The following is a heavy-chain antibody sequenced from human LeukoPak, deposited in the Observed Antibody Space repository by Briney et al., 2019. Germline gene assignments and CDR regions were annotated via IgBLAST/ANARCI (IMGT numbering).Heavy chain of an antibody. CDR2: ISAYNGNT. Sequence: ASVKVSCKASGGTFSSYAISWVRQAPGQGLEWMGWISAYNGNTNYAQKLQGRVTMTTDTSTSTAYMELRSLRSDDTAVYYCAFSIAVAGDYFDYWGQGTLVTVSS. D-gene: IGHD6-19*01. CDR1: GGTFSSYA. J-gene: IGHJ4*02. CDR3: AFSIAVAGDYFDY. V-gene: IGHV1-18*01.